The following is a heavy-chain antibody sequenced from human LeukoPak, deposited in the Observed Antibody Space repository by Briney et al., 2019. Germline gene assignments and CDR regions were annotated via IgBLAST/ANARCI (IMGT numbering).Heavy chain of an antibody. CDR2: ISSSSSYI. J-gene: IGHJ3*02. Sequence: GGSLRLSCAASGFTFSSYSMNWVRQAPGKGLEWVSPISSSSSYIYYADSVKGRFTISRDNAKNSLYLQMNSLRAEDTAVYYCASDESIHAFDIWGQGTMVTVSS. D-gene: IGHD2/OR15-2a*01. CDR1: GFTFSSYS. V-gene: IGHV3-21*01. CDR3: ASDESIHAFDI.